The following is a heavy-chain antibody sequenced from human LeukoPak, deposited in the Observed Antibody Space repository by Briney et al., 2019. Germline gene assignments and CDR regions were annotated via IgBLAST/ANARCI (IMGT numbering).Heavy chain of an antibody. Sequence: GGSLRLSCAASGFTFSSYGMHWVRQAPGKGLEWVAFIRYDGSNKYYADSVKGRFTISRDNSKNTLYLQMNSLRAEDTAVYYCARSGSSWYVQSTEYFQHWGQGTLVTVSS. CDR2: IRYDGSNK. V-gene: IGHV3-30*02. J-gene: IGHJ1*01. CDR1: GFTFSSYG. D-gene: IGHD6-13*01. CDR3: ARSGSSWYVQSTEYFQH.